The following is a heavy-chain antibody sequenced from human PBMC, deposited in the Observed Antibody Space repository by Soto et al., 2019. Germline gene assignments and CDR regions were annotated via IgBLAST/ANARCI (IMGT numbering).Heavy chain of an antibody. CDR1: GGSISNYH. J-gene: IGHJ4*02. CDR3: ASSSYSGSWKSFDY. Sequence: SETLSLTCTVSGGSISNYHWNWIRQPPGKGLEWIGRISYSGSTNYNPSLKSRVTISVDTSKNQFSLKLSSVTAADTAMYYCASSSYSGSWKSFDYWGQGALVTVSS. V-gene: IGHV4-59*13. D-gene: IGHD1-26*01. CDR2: ISYSGST.